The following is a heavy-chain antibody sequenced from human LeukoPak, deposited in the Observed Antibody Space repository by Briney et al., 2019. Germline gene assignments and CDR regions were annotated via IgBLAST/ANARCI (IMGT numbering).Heavy chain of an antibody. J-gene: IGHJ5*02. Sequence: ASVKVSCKASGYIFSKYDINWVRQAPGQGLEWMGWMNPNSGDTGYAQRFQGRLTMTRNTSTSTAYMELSNLRSEDTAVYYCARKFYDFRSGYLNYFDPWGQGTLVIVSS. CDR2: MNPNSGDT. V-gene: IGHV1-8*01. D-gene: IGHD3/OR15-3a*01. CDR3: ARKFYDFRSGYLNYFDP. CDR1: GYIFSKYD.